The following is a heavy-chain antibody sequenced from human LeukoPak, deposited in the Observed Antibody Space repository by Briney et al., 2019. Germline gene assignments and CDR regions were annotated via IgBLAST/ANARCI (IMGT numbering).Heavy chain of an antibody. CDR1: GYTFINHW. V-gene: IGHV1-46*01. J-gene: IGHJ5*02. Sequence: ASVKVSCKAPGYTFINHWMHWVRQAPGQGLEWMGIINPNGGTTLYAQKFQGRVTLTRDMSTSTFYMELSNLRSDDTAVYYCARDSSSSASWWFDPWGQGTLVTVSS. CDR3: ARDSSSSASWWFDP. D-gene: IGHD6-6*01. CDR2: INPNGGTT.